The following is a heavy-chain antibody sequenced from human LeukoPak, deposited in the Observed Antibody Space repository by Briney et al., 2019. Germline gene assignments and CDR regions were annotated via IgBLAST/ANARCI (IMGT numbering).Heavy chain of an antibody. CDR1: GYTFTSYG. J-gene: IGHJ6*02. V-gene: IGHV1-18*01. Sequence: ASVKVSCKASGYTFTSYGISWVRQAPGQGLEWMGWISGYNGNTNYAQKFQGRVTMTTDTSTNTAYMELRSLRSDDTAVYYCARAPLWSGYSDYYYGMDVWGQGTTVTVSS. D-gene: IGHD3-3*01. CDR3: ARAPLWSGYSDYYYGMDV. CDR2: ISGYNGNT.